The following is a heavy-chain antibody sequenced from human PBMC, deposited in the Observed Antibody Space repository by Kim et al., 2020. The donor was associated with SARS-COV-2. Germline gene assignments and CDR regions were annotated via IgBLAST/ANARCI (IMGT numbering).Heavy chain of an antibody. V-gene: IGHV4-61*02. D-gene: IGHD3-10*01. CDR2: IYTSGST. CDR3: ARDITFLTMVRGAWFDP. CDR1: GGSISSGSYY. J-gene: IGHJ5*02. Sequence: SETLSLTCTVSGGSISSGSYYWSWIRQPAGKGLEWIGRIYTSGSTNYNPSLKSRVTISVDTSKNQFSLKLSSVTAADTAVYYCARDITFLTMVRGAWFDPWGQGTLVTVSS.